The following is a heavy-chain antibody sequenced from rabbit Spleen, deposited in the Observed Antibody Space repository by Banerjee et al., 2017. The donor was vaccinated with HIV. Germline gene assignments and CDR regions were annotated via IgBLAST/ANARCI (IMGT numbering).Heavy chain of an antibody. V-gene: IGHV1S45*01. Sequence: QEQLEESGGGLVKPEGSLTLTCTVSGFSLSEYTMSWVRQAPGKGLEWIACINTYTAKSVYATWATGRFTISRTSSTTVTLQMTSLTAADTATYFCARDTSSSFSSYGMDLWGQGTLVTVS. CDR3: ARDTSSSFSSYGMDL. CDR2: INTYTAKS. D-gene: IGHD1-1*01. CDR1: GFSLSEYT. J-gene: IGHJ6*01.